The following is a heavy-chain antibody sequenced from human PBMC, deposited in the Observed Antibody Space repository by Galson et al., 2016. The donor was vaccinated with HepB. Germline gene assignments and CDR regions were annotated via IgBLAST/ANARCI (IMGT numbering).Heavy chain of an antibody. CDR3: TSHNSDTPY. Sequence: SLRLSCAASAFTFSNAWMSWVRQAPGKGLEWVGRIKTRTDGGTTDYAAPVKGRFTISRDDSKNTLYLQMNSLKTEDTGVYYCTSHNSDTPYWGKGTTVTVSS. D-gene: IGHD2/OR15-2a*01. J-gene: IGHJ6*04. V-gene: IGHV3-15*01. CDR2: IKTRTDGGTT. CDR1: AFTFSNAW.